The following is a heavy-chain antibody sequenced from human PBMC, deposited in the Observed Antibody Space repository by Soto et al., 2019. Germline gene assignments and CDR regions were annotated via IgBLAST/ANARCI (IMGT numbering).Heavy chain of an antibody. CDR2: IIPIFGTA. D-gene: IGHD6-13*01. Sequence: SVKVSCKASGGTFSSYAISWVRQAPGQGLEWMGGIIPIFGTANYAQKFQGRVTITADESTSTAYMELSSLRSEDTAVYYCARGVAAAGFTYYYYGMDVWGQGTTVTVSS. V-gene: IGHV1-69*13. CDR3: ARGVAAAGFTYYYYGMDV. J-gene: IGHJ6*02. CDR1: GGTFSSYA.